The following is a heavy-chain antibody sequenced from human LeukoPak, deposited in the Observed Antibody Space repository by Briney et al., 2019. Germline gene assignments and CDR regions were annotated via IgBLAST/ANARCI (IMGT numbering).Heavy chain of an antibody. D-gene: IGHD5-18*01. Sequence: GGSLRLSCAASGCTFSGYGMHWVRQAPGKGLEWVAGISYDGRNQHYADSVKGRFTISRDNSKNTLDLLMNSLRAEDTAVYYCAKDKDSNGLRNWGQETLVTVSS. CDR3: AKDKDSNGLRN. J-gene: IGHJ4*02. CDR2: ISYDGRNQ. V-gene: IGHV3-30*18. CDR1: GCTFSGYG.